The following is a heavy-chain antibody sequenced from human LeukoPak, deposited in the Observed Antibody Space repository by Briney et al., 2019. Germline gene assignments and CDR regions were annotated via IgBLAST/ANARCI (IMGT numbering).Heavy chain of an antibody. CDR3: ARGGREMATSDY. D-gene: IGHD5-24*01. J-gene: IGHJ4*02. Sequence: PSETLSLTCTLYGGSISSYYWRWIRQPPGKGVEWIGYIYYSGSTNYNPSLKSRVTISVDTSKNQFSLKLSSVTAADTAVYYCARGGREMATSDYWGQGTLVTVSP. CDR1: GGSISSYY. CDR2: IYYSGST. V-gene: IGHV4-59*01.